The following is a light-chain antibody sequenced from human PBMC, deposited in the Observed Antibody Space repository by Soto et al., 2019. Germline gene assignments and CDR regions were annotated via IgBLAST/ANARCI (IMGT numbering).Light chain of an antibody. CDR1: QSVLYSSNNKNY. Sequence: DIVMTHSPYSLAVSLGERATINCKSSQSVLYSSNNKNYLAWYQQKPGQPPKLLIYWASTRESGVPDRFSGSGSGTDFTLTISSLQAEDVAVYYCQQYYSNSITFGQGTRLEIK. CDR2: WAS. J-gene: IGKJ5*01. CDR3: QQYYSNSIT. V-gene: IGKV4-1*01.